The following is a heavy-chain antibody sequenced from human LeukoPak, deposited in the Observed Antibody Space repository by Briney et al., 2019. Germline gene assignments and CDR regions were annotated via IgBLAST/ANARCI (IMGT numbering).Heavy chain of an antibody. V-gene: IGHV3-11*01. J-gene: IGHJ4*02. CDR3: ARDTVAGQIYFDH. Sequence: KPGGSLRLSCAASGFTFSDFYMSWIRQAPGKGLEWISCISSSSSMIKYADSVKGRFTISRDDAKNSLYLQMDSLRVEDTAVYYCARDTVAGQIYFDHWGQGILVTVSS. D-gene: IGHD6-19*01. CDR1: GFTFSDFY. CDR2: ISSSSSMI.